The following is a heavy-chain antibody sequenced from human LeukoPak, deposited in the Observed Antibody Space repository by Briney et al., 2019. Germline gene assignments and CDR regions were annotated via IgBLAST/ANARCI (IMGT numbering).Heavy chain of an antibody. CDR2: IKSKTDGGTT. D-gene: IGHD3-22*01. J-gene: IGHJ3*02. V-gene: IGHV3-15*01. CDR1: GFTFSNAW. Sequence: GGSLRLSCAASGFTFSNAWMSWVRQAPGKGLEWVGRIKSKTDGGTTDYAAPAKGRFTISRDDSKNTLYLQMNSLKTEDTAVYYCTTDDFRGYYYDSSGDDAFDIWGQGTMVTVSS. CDR3: TTDDFRGYYYDSSGDDAFDI.